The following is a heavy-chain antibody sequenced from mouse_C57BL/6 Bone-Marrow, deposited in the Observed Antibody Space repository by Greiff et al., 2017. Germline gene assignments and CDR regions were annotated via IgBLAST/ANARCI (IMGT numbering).Heavy chain of an antibody. Sequence: EVKLVESGPGMVKPSQSLSLTCTVTGYSITSGYDWHWIRPFPGNKLEWMGYISYSGSTNYNPSLKSRISITHDTSKNHFFLKLNSVTTEDTATYYCAKGAGTAWFAYWGQGTLVTVSA. V-gene: IGHV3-1*01. D-gene: IGHD4-1*01. CDR3: AKGAGTAWFAY. CDR2: ISYSGST. J-gene: IGHJ3*01. CDR1: GYSITSGYD.